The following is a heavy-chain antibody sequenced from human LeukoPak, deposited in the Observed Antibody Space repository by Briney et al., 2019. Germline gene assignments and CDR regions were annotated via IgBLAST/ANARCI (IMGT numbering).Heavy chain of an antibody. V-gene: IGHV3-21*01. CDR1: GFTFSSYS. Sequence: PGGSLRLSCAASGFTFSSYSMNWVRQAPGKGLEWVSSISSSSSYIYYADSVKGRFTISRDNAKNSLYLQMNSLRAEDTAVYYCARDRLGSSALDYWGQGTLVTVSS. CDR3: ARDRLGSSALDY. D-gene: IGHD3-16*01. J-gene: IGHJ4*02. CDR2: ISSSSSYI.